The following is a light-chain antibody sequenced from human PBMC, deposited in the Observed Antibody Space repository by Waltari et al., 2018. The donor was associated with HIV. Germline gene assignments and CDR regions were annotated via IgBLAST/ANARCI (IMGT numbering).Light chain of an antibody. CDR2: EVS. CDR1: SRDVGGYNY. Sequence: QSALTQPASVSGSPGPSITISCPATSRDVGGYNYVSWYQQYPGKAPKLMIYEVSNRPSGVSNRFSGSKSGNTASLTISGLQAEDEADYYCSSYTSSSTYVFGTGTKVTVL. CDR3: SSYTSSSTYV. J-gene: IGLJ1*01. V-gene: IGLV2-14*01.